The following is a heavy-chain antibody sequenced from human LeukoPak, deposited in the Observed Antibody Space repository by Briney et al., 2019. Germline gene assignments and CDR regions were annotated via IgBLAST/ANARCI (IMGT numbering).Heavy chain of an antibody. Sequence: GRSLRLSCAASGFTFSSYAMHWVRQAPGKGLEWVAVISYDGSNKYYADSVKGRFTISRDNSKNTLYLQMNSLRAEDTAVYYCARANYYDSSGVVDYWGQGTLVTVSS. J-gene: IGHJ4*02. D-gene: IGHD3-22*01. CDR2: ISYDGSNK. V-gene: IGHV3-30*04. CDR1: GFTFSSYA. CDR3: ARANYYDSSGVVDY.